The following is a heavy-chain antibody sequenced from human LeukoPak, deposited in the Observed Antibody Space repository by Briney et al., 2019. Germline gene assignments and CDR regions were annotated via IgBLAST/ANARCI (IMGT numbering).Heavy chain of an antibody. CDR3: ARDGVAVAGAFDY. J-gene: IGHJ4*02. D-gene: IGHD6-19*01. CDR2: INWNGGST. V-gene: IGHV3-20*04. Sequence: GGSLRLSCAASGFTFEDYGISWVRQPPGKGLDWVSGINWNGGSTGYADSVKGRFTISRDNAKNSLYLQMNSLRAEDTALYYCARDGVAVAGAFDYWGQGTLVTVSS. CDR1: GFTFEDYG.